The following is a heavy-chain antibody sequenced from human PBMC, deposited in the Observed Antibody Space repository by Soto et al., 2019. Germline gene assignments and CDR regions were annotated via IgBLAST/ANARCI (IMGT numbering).Heavy chain of an antibody. CDR3: AKGTPYYYYGMDV. J-gene: IGHJ6*02. CDR2: ISYDGSNK. CDR1: GFTFSSYG. D-gene: IGHD2-2*01. Sequence: QVQLVESGGGVVQPGRSLRLSCAASGFTFSSYGMHWVRQAPGKGLEWVAVISYDGSNKYYADSVKGRFTISRDNSKNTLCLQMNSLRAEDTAVYYCAKGTPYYYYGMDVWGQGTTVTVSS. V-gene: IGHV3-30*18.